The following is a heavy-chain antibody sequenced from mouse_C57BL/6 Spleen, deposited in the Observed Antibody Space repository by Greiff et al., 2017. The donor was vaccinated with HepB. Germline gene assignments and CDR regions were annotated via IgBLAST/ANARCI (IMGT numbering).Heavy chain of an antibody. CDR3: ARYGYDSHWYFDV. CDR1: GFTFTDYY. V-gene: IGHV7-3*01. D-gene: IGHD2-2*01. Sequence: EVNVVESGGGLVQPGGSLSLSCAASGFTFTDYYMSWVRQPPGKALEWLGFIRNKANGYTTEYSASVKGRFTISRDNSQSILYLQMNALRAEDSATYYCARYGYDSHWYFDVWGTGTTVTVSS. J-gene: IGHJ1*03. CDR2: IRNKANGYTT.